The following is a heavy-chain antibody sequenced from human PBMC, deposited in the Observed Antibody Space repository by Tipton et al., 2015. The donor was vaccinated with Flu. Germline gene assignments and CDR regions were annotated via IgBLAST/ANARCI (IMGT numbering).Heavy chain of an antibody. J-gene: IGHJ6*02. CDR2: IIPIFGTA. CDR1: GGTFSSYA. D-gene: IGHD6-13*01. V-gene: IGHV1-69*01. Sequence: QLVQSGAEVKKPGSSVKVSCKASGGTFSSYAISWVRQAPGQGLEWMGGIIPIFGTANYAQKFQGRVTITADESTSTAYMELSSLRSEDTAVYYCARDDGSSWYRGVGNYYYYYGMDVWGQGTTVTVSS. CDR3: ARDDGSSWYRGVGNYYYYYGMDV.